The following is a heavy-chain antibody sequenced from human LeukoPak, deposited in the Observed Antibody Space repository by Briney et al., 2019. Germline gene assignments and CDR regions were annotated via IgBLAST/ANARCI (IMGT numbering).Heavy chain of an antibody. D-gene: IGHD4-17*01. J-gene: IGHJ4*02. CDR2: IYYSGST. V-gene: IGHV4-39*01. CDR3: ARGTTVTTSFDY. CDR1: GGSISSSSYY. Sequence: SETLSLTCTVSGGSISSSSYYWGWIRQPPGKGLGWIGSIYYSGSTYYNPSLKSRVTISVDTSKNQFSLKLSSVTAADTAVYYCARGTTVTTSFDYWGQGTLVTVSS.